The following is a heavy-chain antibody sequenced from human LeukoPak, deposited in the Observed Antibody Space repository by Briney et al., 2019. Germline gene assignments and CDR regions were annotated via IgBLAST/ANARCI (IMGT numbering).Heavy chain of an antibody. V-gene: IGHV4-38-2*01. D-gene: IGHD3-22*01. J-gene: IGHJ4*02. Sequence: SETLSLTCAVSGYSISSGYYWGWIRQPPGTGLEWIGNIYHSGNTYYNPSLKSRVTISVDTSKNQFSLKLNSVTAADTAVYYCARAYISGSSGYYFAYWGQGTLVTVSS. CDR1: GYSISSGYY. CDR2: IYHSGNT. CDR3: ARAYISGSSGYYFAY.